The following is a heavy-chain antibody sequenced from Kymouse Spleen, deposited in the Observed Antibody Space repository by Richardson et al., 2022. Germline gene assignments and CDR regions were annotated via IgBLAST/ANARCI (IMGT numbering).Heavy chain of an antibody. J-gene: IGHJ5*02. CDR3: ARVYGSGSYGYNWFDP. CDR2: IYYSGST. CDR1: GGSVSSGSYY. D-gene: IGHD3-10*01. Sequence: QVQLQESGPGLVKPSETLSLTCTVSGGSVSSGSYYWSWIRQPPGKGLEWIGYIYYSGSTNYNPSLKSRVTISVDTSKNQFSLKLSSVTAADTAVYYCARVYGSGSYGYNWFDPWGQGTLVTVSS. V-gene: IGHV4-61*01.